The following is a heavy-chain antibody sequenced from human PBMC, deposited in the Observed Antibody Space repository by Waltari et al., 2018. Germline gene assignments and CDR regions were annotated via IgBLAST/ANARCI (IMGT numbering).Heavy chain of an antibody. V-gene: IGHV3-9*03. Sequence: VQLVESGGGLVQPGRSLRLSCAASGFTFDDYAMHWVRQAPGNGLEWVSGISWNSGSIGDADSVKGRFTISRDNAKNSLYLQMNSLRAEDMALYYCARVRVGGSYDYWGQGTRVTVAS. J-gene: IGHJ4*02. CDR2: ISWNSGSI. CDR3: ARVRVGGSYDY. D-gene: IGHD2-15*01. CDR1: GFTFDDYA.